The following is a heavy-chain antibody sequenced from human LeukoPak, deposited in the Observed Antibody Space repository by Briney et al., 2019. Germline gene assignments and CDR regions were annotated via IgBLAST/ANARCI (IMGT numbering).Heavy chain of an antibody. J-gene: IGHJ6*02. CDR3: ARSYDSSGYYRMDV. CDR1: GYTFTSYG. CDR2: ISAYNGNT. Sequence: ASVKVFCKASGYTFTSYGISWVRQAPGQGLEWMGWISAYNGNTNYAQKLQGRVTMTTDTSTSTAYMELRSLRSDDTAVYYCARSYDSSGYYRMDVWGQGTTVTVSS. D-gene: IGHD3-22*01. V-gene: IGHV1-18*01.